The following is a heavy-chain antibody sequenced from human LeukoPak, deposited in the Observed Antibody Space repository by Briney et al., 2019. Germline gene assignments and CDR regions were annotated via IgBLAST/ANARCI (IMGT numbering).Heavy chain of an antibody. CDR2: IYPGDSDT. CDR3: ARRLYDSSGYYFDY. V-gene: IGHV5-51*01. Sequence: GESLKISCKGSGYSLSSYWIGWVRQTPGKGLEWMGIIYPGDSDTRYSPSFQGQVTISTDKSISTAYLQWSSLKASDTAMYYCARRLYDSSGYYFDYWGQGTLVTVSS. J-gene: IGHJ4*02. D-gene: IGHD3-22*01. CDR1: GYSLSSYW.